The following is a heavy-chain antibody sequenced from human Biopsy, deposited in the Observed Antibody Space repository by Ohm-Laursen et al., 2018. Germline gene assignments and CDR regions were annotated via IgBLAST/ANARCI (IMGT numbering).Heavy chain of an antibody. D-gene: IGHD3-10*01. CDR3: ARDGAGSYHDY. CDR2: IRIGGDYM. V-gene: IGHV3-21*04. J-gene: IGHJ4*02. CDR1: GFTLSYYS. Sequence: SLRLSCSASGFTLSYYSMTWVRQAPGKGLEWVSSIRIGGDYMFYADSVKGRFTISRDNAKNSLYLQMNSLTVEDTAVYYCARDGAGSYHDYWGQGTLVTVPS.